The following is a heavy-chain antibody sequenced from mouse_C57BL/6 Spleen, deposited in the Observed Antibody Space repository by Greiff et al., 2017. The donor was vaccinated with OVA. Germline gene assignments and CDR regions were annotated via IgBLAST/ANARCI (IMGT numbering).Heavy chain of an antibody. Sequence: EVKLVESEGGLVQPGSSMKLSCTASGFTFSDYYMAWVRQVPEKGLEWVANINYDGSSTYYLDSLKSRFIISRDNAKNILYPQMSSLKSEDTATYYCARGGLGREGFDYWGQGTTLTVSS. J-gene: IGHJ2*01. CDR2: INYDGSST. CDR1: GFTFSDYY. V-gene: IGHV5-16*01. CDR3: ARGGLGREGFDY. D-gene: IGHD4-1*01.